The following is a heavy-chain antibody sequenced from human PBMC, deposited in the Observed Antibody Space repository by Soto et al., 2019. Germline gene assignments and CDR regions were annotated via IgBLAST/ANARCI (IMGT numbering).Heavy chain of an antibody. CDR1: GGSISSSSYY. CDR3: ARRPYYDILTGYYHYFDY. CDR2: IYYRGST. J-gene: IGHJ4*02. Sequence: QLQLQESGPGLVKPSETLSLTCTVSGGSISSSSYYWGWIRQPPGKGLEWIGSIYYRGSTYYNPSLKSRVTISVDTSKNQFSLKLSSVTAADTAVYYCARRPYYDILTGYYHYFDYWGQGTLVTVSS. D-gene: IGHD3-9*01. V-gene: IGHV4-39*01.